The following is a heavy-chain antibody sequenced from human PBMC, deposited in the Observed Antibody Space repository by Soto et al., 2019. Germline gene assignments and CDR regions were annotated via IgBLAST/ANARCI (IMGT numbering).Heavy chain of an antibody. V-gene: IGHV1-18*01. CDR3: ARLEHNFGPHDY. Sequence: QVQLAQSGAEVKKPGASVTVSCKASGYTFSTYGISWVRQAPGQGLEWVGWISVHNGYTKYATELQGRVTVTTDPSTSTAHMELRSLRSDDSAVYYCARLEHNFGPHDYWGQGTLVTVTS. D-gene: IGHD1-1*01. CDR2: ISVHNGYT. CDR1: GYTFSTYG. J-gene: IGHJ4*02.